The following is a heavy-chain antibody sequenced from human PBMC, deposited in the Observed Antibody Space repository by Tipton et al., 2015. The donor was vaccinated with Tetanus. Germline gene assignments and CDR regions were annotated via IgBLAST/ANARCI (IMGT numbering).Heavy chain of an antibody. J-gene: IGHJ4*02. CDR2: TWDQGIKQ. CDR3: AGDGDASSHYSIFDN. V-gene: IGHV3-33*01. D-gene: IGHD2-21*01. Sequence: LSLTCATSGFTFSNYGIHWVRQAPGKGLEGVAVTWDQGIKQYFADSVKGRFTISKDNSKSTVFLQMNSLRAEDTAVYYCAGDGDASSHYSIFDNGGQGPLVTVSS. CDR1: GFTFSNYG.